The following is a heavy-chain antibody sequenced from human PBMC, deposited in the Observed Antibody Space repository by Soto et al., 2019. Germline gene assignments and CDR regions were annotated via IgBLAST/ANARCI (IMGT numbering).Heavy chain of an antibody. J-gene: IGHJ4*02. CDR3: ARGEGGWYFDY. CDR1: GFTFSSYG. V-gene: IGHV3-30*03. D-gene: IGHD6-19*01. CDR2: ISYDGSNK. Sequence: LRLSCAASGFTFSSYGMHWGRQAPGKGLEWVAVISYDGSNKYYADSVKGRFTISRDNSKNTLYLQMNSLRAEDTAVYYCARGEGGWYFDYWGQGTLVTVSS.